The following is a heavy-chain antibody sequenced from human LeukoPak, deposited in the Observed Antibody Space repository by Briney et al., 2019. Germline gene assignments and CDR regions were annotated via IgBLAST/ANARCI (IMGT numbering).Heavy chain of an antibody. CDR2: ISYDGSNK. Sequence: GGSLRLSCAASGFTFSSYGMHWVRQAPGKGLEWVAVISYDGSNKYYADSVKGRFTISRDNSKNTLYLQMNSLRVEDTAVYYCPKVSGGYYVLFDYWGQGTLVTVSS. J-gene: IGHJ4*02. CDR3: PKVSGGYYVLFDY. D-gene: IGHD3-22*01. CDR1: GFTFSSYG. V-gene: IGHV3-30*18.